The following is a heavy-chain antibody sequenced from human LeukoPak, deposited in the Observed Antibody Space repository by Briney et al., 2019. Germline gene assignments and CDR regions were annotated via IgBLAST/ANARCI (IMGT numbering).Heavy chain of an antibody. J-gene: IGHJ3*02. CDR1: GFTFSSYD. Sequence: GGSLRLSCAASGFTFSSYDMHWVRQVTGKGLEWVSAIGTAGDTYYPGSVKGRFTISRENAKNSLYLQMNSLRAGDTAVYYCARGGSAGDAFDIWGQGTMVTVSS. CDR3: ARGGSAGDAFDI. D-gene: IGHD6-19*01. CDR2: IGTAGDT. V-gene: IGHV3-13*01.